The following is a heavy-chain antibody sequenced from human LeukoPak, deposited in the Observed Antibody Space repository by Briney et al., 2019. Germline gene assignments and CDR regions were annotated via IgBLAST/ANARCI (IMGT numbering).Heavy chain of an antibody. CDR1: GGSISSYY. CDR2: IYYNGST. Sequence: SETLSLTCTVSGGSISSYYWSWIRQPPGKGLEWMGYIYYNGSTNYNPSLKSRVTISVDTSKNHFSLKLSSVTAADTAVYYCARVAGDCGGDCYSNYFDYWGQGTLVTVSS. CDR3: ARVAGDCGGDCYSNYFDY. J-gene: IGHJ4*02. V-gene: IGHV4-59*08. D-gene: IGHD2-21*02.